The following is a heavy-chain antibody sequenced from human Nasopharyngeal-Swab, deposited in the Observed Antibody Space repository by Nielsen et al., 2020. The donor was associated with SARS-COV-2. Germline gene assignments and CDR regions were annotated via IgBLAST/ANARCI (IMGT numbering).Heavy chain of an antibody. D-gene: IGHD3-22*01. J-gene: IGHJ4*02. CDR3: ARTLGGYYYFDY. CDR1: GVTFSSYA. Sequence: GGSLRLSCAASGVTFSSYAMHWVRQAPGKGLEWVAVISYDGSNKYYADSVKGRFTISRDNSKNTLYLQMNSLRAEDTAVYYCARTLGGYYYFDYWGQGTLVTVSS. CDR2: ISYDGSNK. V-gene: IGHV3-30*04.